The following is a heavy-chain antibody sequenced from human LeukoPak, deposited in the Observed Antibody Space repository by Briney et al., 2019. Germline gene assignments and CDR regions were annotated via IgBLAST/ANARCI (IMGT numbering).Heavy chain of an antibody. CDR3: ARGRSALKYDILTGYFYYFDY. CDR2: INHSGST. Sequence: LETLSLTCAVYGGSFSGYYWSWIRQPPGKGLEWIGEINHSGSTNYNPSLKSRVTISVDTSKNQFSLKLSSVTAADTAVYYCARGRSALKYDILTGYFYYFDYWGQGTLVTVSS. V-gene: IGHV4-34*01. J-gene: IGHJ4*02. CDR1: GGSFSGYY. D-gene: IGHD3-9*01.